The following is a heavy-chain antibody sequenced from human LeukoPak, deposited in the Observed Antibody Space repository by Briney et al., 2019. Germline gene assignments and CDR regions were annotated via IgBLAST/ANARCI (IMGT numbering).Heavy chain of an antibody. J-gene: IGHJ6*03. CDR3: ARSPEIYFMDV. CDR1: GFTFSSYS. CDR2: ISSSSSYI. D-gene: IGHD5-24*01. V-gene: IGHV3-21*01. Sequence: GGSLRLSCAASGFTFSSYSMNWVRQAPGKGLEWVSSISSSSSYIYYAGSVKGRFTISRDNAKNSLYLQMNSLRAEDTAVYYCARSPEIYFMDVWGKGTTVTVSS.